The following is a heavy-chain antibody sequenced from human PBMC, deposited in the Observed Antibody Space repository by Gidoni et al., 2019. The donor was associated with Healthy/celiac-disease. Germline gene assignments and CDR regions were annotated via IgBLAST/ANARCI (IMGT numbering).Heavy chain of an antibody. CDR1: GGSISSGGSY. Sequence: QVQLQESGPGLLKPSQTLSLPCTVSGGSISSGGSYWSWIRQHPGKGLEWIGYLYSSGSTYYNPSLKSLGTISVDTSKNQFSLKLSSVTAADTAVYYSARVSAPAAGGAYYYMDVWGKGTTVTVSS. CDR3: ARVSAPAAGGAYYYMDV. CDR2: LYSSGST. J-gene: IGHJ6*03. V-gene: IGHV4-31*01. D-gene: IGHD2-2*01.